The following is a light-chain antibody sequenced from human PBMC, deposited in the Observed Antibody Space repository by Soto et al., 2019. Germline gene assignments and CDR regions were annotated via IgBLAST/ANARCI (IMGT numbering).Light chain of an antibody. Sequence: QSVLTQPRSVSGSPGQSVTISCTGSGRDVGSYNYVSWYQQHPGKAPKLILFDVDKRPSGVPDRISGSKSANTASLTISGLQAEDEADYYCCSYAGTSTVVFGTGTKVTVL. CDR1: GRDVGSYNY. V-gene: IGLV2-11*01. J-gene: IGLJ1*01. CDR3: CSYAGTSTVV. CDR2: DVD.